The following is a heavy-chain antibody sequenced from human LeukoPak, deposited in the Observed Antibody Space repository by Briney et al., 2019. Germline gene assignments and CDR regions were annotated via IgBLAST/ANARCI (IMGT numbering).Heavy chain of an antibody. J-gene: IGHJ5*02. V-gene: IGHV1-8*01. CDR2: MNPNSGNT. CDR3: ARVPKRGSGYYKNWFDP. Sequence: ASVKVPCKASGYTFTSYDINWVRQATGQGLEWMGWMNPNSGNTGYAQKFQGRVTMTRNTSISTAYMELSSLRSEDTAVYYCARVPKRGSGYYKNWFDPWGQGTLVTVSS. D-gene: IGHD3-22*01. CDR1: GYTFTSYD.